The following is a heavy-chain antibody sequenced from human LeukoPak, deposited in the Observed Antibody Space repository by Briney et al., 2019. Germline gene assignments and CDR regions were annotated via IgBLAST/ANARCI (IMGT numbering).Heavy chain of an antibody. CDR3: ARRGTGWPNNWFDP. CDR2: IYPGDSVT. CDR1: GYTFTNYW. D-gene: IGHD6-19*01. J-gene: IGHJ5*02. Sequence: GESLKISCEASGYTFTNYWIVWVRQMPGKGLEYMGIIYPGDSVTRYSPSFQGHVTISADKSINTVYLQWSSLKASDSAIYYCARRGTGWPNNWFDPWGQGTLVTVSS. V-gene: IGHV5-51*01.